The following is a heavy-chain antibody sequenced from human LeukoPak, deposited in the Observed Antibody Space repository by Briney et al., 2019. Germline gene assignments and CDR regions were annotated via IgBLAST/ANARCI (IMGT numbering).Heavy chain of an antibody. CDR3: ARDRGWGMDV. D-gene: IGHD5-12*01. Sequence: GGSLRFSCAASGFSFSSYNMNWVRLTPGKGLEWVSSITSSSTYTFYADSVKGRFTISRDNAKNSLYLQMNSLRAEDTAVYYCARDRGWGMDVWGKGTTVTISS. CDR2: ITSSSTYT. J-gene: IGHJ6*03. CDR1: GFSFSSYN. V-gene: IGHV3-21*01.